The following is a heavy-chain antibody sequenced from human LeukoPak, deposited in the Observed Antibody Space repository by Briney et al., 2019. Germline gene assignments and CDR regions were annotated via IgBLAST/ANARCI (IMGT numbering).Heavy chain of an antibody. CDR2: ISAYNGNT. CDR1: GYTFISYG. V-gene: IGHV1-18*01. CDR3: AREDRHMNWFDP. J-gene: IGHJ5*02. Sequence: TSLKVSCKPSGYTFISYGISWVPQAPGQGLEWMGWISAYNGNTNYAQKLQGRVTITTDTPTSTAYMEVRSLRSDDTAVYYCAREDRHMNWFDPWGQGTLVTVSS.